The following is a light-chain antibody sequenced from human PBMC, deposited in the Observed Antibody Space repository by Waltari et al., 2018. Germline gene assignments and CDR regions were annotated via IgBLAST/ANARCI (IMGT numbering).Light chain of an antibody. Sequence: DIQMTQSPSSLSASVGDRVTITCRASQRISSYLNWYQQKPGKAPNLLIYAASSLQRGVPSRFSGSGSGTDFTLTISSLQPEDFATYYCQQSYSTPPTFGQGTKVEIK. CDR1: QRISSY. CDR3: QQSYSTPPT. V-gene: IGKV1-39*01. CDR2: AAS. J-gene: IGKJ1*01.